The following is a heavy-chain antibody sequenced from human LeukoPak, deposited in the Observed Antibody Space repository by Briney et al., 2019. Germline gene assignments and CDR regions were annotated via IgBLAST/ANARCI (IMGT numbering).Heavy chain of an antibody. J-gene: IGHJ6*02. V-gene: IGHV3-9*01. CDR3: AKVRYGFGELFPSYGMDV. CDR1: RFTFVDYA. Sequence: GGSLGPSFAASRFTFVDYAIHWVRRAPGPGVEGGSGITWNSDNIGYADSVKGRFTISRDNAKNSLYLQMNSLRAEDTALYYCAKVRYGFGELFPSYGMDVWGQGTTVTVSS. D-gene: IGHD3-10*01. CDR2: ITWNSDNI.